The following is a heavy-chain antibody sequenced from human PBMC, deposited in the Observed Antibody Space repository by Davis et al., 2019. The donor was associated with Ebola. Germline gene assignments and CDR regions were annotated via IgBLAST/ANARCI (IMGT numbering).Heavy chain of an antibody. CDR1: GFTFDDYA. J-gene: IGHJ4*02. V-gene: IGHV3-9*01. CDR2: ISWNSGSI. Sequence: LSLTCAASGFTFDDYAMHWVRQAPGKGLEWVSGISWNSGSIGYADSVKGRFTISRDNAKNSLYLQMNSLRAEDTALYYCAKAPGYCSGGSCYSGDYFDYWGQGTLVTVSS. D-gene: IGHD2-15*01. CDR3: AKAPGYCSGGSCYSGDYFDY.